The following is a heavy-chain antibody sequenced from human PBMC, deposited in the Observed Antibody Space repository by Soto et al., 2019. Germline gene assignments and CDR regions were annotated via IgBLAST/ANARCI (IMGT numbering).Heavy chain of an antibody. CDR2: ISGSGSDT. V-gene: IGHV3-23*01. D-gene: IGHD6-19*01. J-gene: IGHJ4*02. CDR3: AKDLDPYSSGWCHVY. CDR1: GFTFDSYA. Sequence: EVQLLESGGGLVQPGGSLRLSCAASGFTFDSYAMTWVRQAPGKGLEWVSCISGSGSDTYYADSVKGRFTISRDNSKNTLYLQMTSLRAEDTAVYYCAKDLDPYSSGWCHVYWGQGTLVTVSS.